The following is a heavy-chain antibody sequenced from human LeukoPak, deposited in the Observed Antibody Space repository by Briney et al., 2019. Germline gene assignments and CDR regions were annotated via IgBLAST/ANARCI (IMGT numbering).Heavy chain of an antibody. CDR3: ARGSSRSYFDY. V-gene: IGHV4-39*07. CDR1: GGSISSSSYY. J-gene: IGHJ4*02. Sequence: SETLSLTCTVSGGSISSSSYYWGWIRQPPGKGLEWIGSIHYSGSTYYNPSLKSRVTISVDTSKNQFSLKLSSVTAADTAVYYCARGSSRSYFDYWGQGTLVTVSS. CDR2: IHYSGST.